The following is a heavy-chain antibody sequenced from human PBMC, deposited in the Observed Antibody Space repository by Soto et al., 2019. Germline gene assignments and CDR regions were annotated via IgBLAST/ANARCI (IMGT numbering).Heavy chain of an antibody. D-gene: IGHD3-22*01. V-gene: IGHV1-69*01. J-gene: IGHJ4*02. Sequence: QVQLVQSGAEVKKPGSSVKVSCKASGGTFTNYAFSWVRQAPGQGPEWMGGIIPMFGTPNYAQKFRARLTLTADESTSTAYMELSSRRSEDTAVYYCAMSNYYDSSGYYSDFDYWGQGTLVTVSS. CDR3: AMSNYYDSSGYYSDFDY. CDR2: IIPMFGTP. CDR1: GGTFTNYA.